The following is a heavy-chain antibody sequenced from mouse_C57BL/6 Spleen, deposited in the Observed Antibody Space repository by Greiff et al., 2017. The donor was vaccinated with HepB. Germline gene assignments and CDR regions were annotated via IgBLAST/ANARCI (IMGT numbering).Heavy chain of an antibody. Sequence: EVQLVESGGDLVKPGGSLKLSCAASGFTFSSYGMSWVRQTPDKRLEWVATINSGGSYTYYPDSVKGRFTISRDNAKNTLYLQMSSLKSEDTAMYYCARHWDGYFDYWGQGTTLTVSS. CDR3: ARHWDGYFDY. CDR1: GFTFSSYG. J-gene: IGHJ2*01. CDR2: INSGGSYT. D-gene: IGHD4-1*01. V-gene: IGHV5-6*01.